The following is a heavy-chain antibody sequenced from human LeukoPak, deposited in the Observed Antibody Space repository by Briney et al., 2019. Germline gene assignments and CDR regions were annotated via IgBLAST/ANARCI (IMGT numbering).Heavy chain of an antibody. J-gene: IGHJ4*02. Sequence: ASVKVSCKASGYTFTSYGISWVRQAPGQGLEWMGWMSTYNGDTKYVQKFQGRVSMTTDTSTSTAYMELRSLTSDDTAVYYCAREGLGELTLDYWGQGTLVTVSS. CDR2: MSTYNGDT. V-gene: IGHV1-18*01. D-gene: IGHD3-16*01. CDR3: AREGLGELTLDY. CDR1: GYTFTSYG.